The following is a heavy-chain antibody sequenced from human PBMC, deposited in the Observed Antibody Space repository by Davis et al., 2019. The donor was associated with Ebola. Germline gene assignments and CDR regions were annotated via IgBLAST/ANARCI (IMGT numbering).Heavy chain of an antibody. CDR1: GFTFSSYA. J-gene: IGHJ4*02. CDR3: AKDYSGSYY. CDR2: ISGSGGST. V-gene: IGHV3-23*01. D-gene: IGHD1-26*01. Sequence: GESLKISCAASGFTFSSYAMSWVRQAPGKGLEWVSAISGSGGSTYYADSVKGRFTISRDNSKNTLYLQMNSLRAEDTAVYYCAKDYSGSYYWGQGTLVTVSS.